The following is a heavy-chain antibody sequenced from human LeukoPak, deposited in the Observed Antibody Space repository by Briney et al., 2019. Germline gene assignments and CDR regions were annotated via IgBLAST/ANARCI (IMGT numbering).Heavy chain of an antibody. Sequence: GASVKVSCKASGYTFTSYDINWVRQATGQGLEWMGWMNPNSGNTGYAKKFQGRVTMTRNTSISTAYMELSSLRSEDTAVYSCAMGIPEAGTRWGQGTLVTVSS. J-gene: IGHJ4*02. CDR3: AMGIPEAGTR. D-gene: IGHD6-13*01. CDR2: MNPNSGNT. V-gene: IGHV1-8*01. CDR1: GYTFTSYD.